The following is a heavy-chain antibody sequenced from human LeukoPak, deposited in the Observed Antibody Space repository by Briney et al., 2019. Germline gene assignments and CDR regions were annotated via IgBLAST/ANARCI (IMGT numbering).Heavy chain of an antibody. CDR2: IASDGSST. J-gene: IGHJ4*02. CDR3: AKVAVAGSFDY. V-gene: IGHV3-74*01. D-gene: IGHD6-19*01. Sequence: GGSLRLSCAASGFTFSSCWMNWVRQAPGKGLVWVSRIASDGSSTTCADSVKGRFSISRDNAKNTLYLQMNSLRAEDTAVYYCAKVAVAGSFDYWGQGTLVTVSS. CDR1: GFTFSSCW.